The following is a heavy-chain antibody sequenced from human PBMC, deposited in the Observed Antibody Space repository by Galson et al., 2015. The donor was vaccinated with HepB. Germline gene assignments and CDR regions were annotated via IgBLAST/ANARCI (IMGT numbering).Heavy chain of an antibody. CDR1: GFTFSSYS. V-gene: IGHV3-48*02. Sequence: SLRLSCAASGFTFSSYSMNWVRQAPGKGLEWVSYISSSSSTIYYADSVKGRFTISRDNAKNSLYLQMNSLRDEDTAVYYCATVRYSYGPESDSWGQGTLVTVSS. D-gene: IGHD5-18*01. J-gene: IGHJ5*02. CDR2: ISSSSSTI. CDR3: ATVRYSYGPESDS.